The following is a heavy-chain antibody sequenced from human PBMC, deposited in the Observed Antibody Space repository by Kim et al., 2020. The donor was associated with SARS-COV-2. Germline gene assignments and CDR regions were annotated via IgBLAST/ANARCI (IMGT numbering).Heavy chain of an antibody. CDR3: ARAPPVWDDDY. V-gene: IGHV4-39*01. J-gene: IGHJ4*02. CDR2: ICYSGST. D-gene: IGHD1-26*01. Sequence: SETLSLTCTVSGGSISSSSYYWGWIRQPPGKGLEWIGSICYSGSTYYNPSLKSRITISVDTYKNQFSLKLSSVAAADTARYYCARAPPVWDDDYWGQGTLVTVSS. CDR1: GGSISSSSYY.